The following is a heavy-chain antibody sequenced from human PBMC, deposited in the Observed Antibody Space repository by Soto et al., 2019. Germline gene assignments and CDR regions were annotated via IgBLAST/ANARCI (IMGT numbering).Heavy chain of an antibody. D-gene: IGHD2-21*02. V-gene: IGHV4-59*01. Sequence: SETLSLTCTVSGGSISSYYWSWIRQPPGKGLEWIGYIYYSGSTNYNPSLKSRVTISVDTSKNQFSLKLSSVTAADTAVYYCARDPTEYCWGGDCYSDHDAFDIWGQGTMVTVSS. CDR3: ARDPTEYCWGGDCYSDHDAFDI. CDR1: GGSISSYY. J-gene: IGHJ3*02. CDR2: IYYSGST.